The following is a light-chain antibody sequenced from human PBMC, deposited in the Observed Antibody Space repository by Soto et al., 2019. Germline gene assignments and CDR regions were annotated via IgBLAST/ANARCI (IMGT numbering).Light chain of an antibody. J-gene: IGLJ3*02. CDR3: SSYSSSRTWV. Sequence: QSALTQPASVSGSPGQSITISCTGTSSDVGGYNYVSWYQHHPGKAPKLMICEVTDRPSGVSNRFSGSKSGNTASLTISGLQAEDEADYYCSSYSSSRTWVFGGGTKLTVL. CDR1: SSDVGGYNY. CDR2: EVT. V-gene: IGLV2-14*01.